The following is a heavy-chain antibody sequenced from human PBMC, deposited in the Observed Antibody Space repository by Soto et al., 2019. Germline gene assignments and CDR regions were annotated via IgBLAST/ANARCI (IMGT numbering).Heavy chain of an antibody. CDR1: GDSVSSNSAA. Sequence: SQTLSLTCAISGDSVSSNSAAWNWIRQSPSRGLEWLGRTYYRSKWYSDYAVSVKSRITINPDTSKNQFSLQLNSVTPEDTAVYYCTQAAGYISTWFFDFWAQGTLVTVS. D-gene: IGHD6-13*01. CDR2: TYYRSKWYS. CDR3: TQAAGYISTWFFDF. J-gene: IGHJ4*02. V-gene: IGHV6-1*01.